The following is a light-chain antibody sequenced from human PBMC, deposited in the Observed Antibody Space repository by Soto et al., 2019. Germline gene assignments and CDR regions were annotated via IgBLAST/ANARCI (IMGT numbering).Light chain of an antibody. J-gene: IGKJ4*01. CDR3: QSYDGAPLT. CDR2: GAS. CDR1: QGIRSY. Sequence: DIQMTQSPPSLSASVGDRVTITCRASQGIRSYLAWYQQKPGKVPKLLIYGASTLQSGVPSRFSGSGSGTDFTLTISSLQPEDVASYYCQSYDGAPLTFGGGTKVELK. V-gene: IGKV1-27*01.